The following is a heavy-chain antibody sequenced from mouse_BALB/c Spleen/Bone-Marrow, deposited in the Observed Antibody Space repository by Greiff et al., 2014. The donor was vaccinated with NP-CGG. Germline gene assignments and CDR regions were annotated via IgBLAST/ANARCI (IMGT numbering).Heavy chain of an antibody. Sequence: VQLQQSAAELAKPGASVKMSCKASGYTFTSYTMHWVKQRPGQGLEWIGVIDPSDNYTKYSQKFKGKATLTADTSSITAYIQPSRLSAVDSCVYNGARREGQVFDYWGQGTSVTVSA. V-gene: IGHV1-59*01. J-gene: IGHJ4*01. CDR1: GYTFTSYT. CDR3: ARREGQVFDY. D-gene: IGHD3-3*01. CDR2: IDPSDNYT.